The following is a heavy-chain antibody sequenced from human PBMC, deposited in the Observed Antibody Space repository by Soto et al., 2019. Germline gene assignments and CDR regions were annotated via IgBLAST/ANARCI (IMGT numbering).Heavy chain of an antibody. J-gene: IGHJ4*02. Sequence: EVQLVESGGDLIQPGGSLRLSCAASGFTVSNIYMSWVRQAPGKGLEWVSVIYSGGDTFYADYVKGRFTISRDNSKNTLYLRMNSLRIEDTAVYYCTRDPWDYWGQGTLVTVSS. CDR2: IYSGGDT. CDR3: TRDPWDY. V-gene: IGHV3-53*01. CDR1: GFTVSNIY.